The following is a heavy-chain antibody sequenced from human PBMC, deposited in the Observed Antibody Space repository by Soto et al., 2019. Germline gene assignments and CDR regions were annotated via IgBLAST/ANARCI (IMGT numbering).Heavy chain of an antibody. CDR2: IYSTGNT. CDR3: ARHDRDIVAPFDL. J-gene: IGHJ4*02. D-gene: IGHD5-12*01. V-gene: IGHV4-61*08. Sequence: SETLSLTCTVSGGSISSGGYYWSWIRQPPGEGLEWIGYIYSTGNTNSTPSLKSRVTISVDTSKNQFSLKLTSVTAADTAVYYCARHDRDIVAPFDLWGQGTLVTVSS. CDR1: GGSISSGGYY.